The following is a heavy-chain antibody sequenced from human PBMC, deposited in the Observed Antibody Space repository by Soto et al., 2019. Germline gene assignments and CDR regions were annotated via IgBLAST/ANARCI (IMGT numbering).Heavy chain of an antibody. CDR2: IDAGNGKT. D-gene: IGHD1-1*01. J-gene: IGHJ4*02. Sequence: ASVKVSCKASGFTFTSSAVQWVRQARGQRFEWMGWIDAGNGKTNYVQKLQGRVTITRDTSASTAYMELSGLRSDDTAIYFCARGRWTQATADYYLDYWGQGTQVTVSS. CDR1: GFTFTSSA. V-gene: IGHV1-3*01. CDR3: ARGRWTQATADYYLDY.